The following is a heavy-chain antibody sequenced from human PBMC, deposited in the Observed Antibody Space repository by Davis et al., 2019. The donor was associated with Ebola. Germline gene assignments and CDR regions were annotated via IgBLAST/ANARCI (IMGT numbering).Heavy chain of an antibody. D-gene: IGHD5-12*01. CDR2: ISGSGGST. J-gene: IGHJ4*02. CDR1: GFTFSSYA. V-gene: IGHV3-23*01. CDR3: AKVLHRGYDTNFDY. Sequence: GESLKISCAASGFTFSSYAMSWVRQAPGKGLEWVSAISGSGGSTYYADSVKGRFTISRDNSKNTLYLQMNSLRAEDTAVYYCAKVLHRGYDTNFDYWGQGTLVTVSS.